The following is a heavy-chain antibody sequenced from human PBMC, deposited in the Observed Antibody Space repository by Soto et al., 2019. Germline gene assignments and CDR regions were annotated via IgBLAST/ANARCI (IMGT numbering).Heavy chain of an antibody. D-gene: IGHD2-2*01. CDR3: ATLYQLLPPYGMDV. CDR1: GGTFSSYA. J-gene: IGHJ6*02. CDR2: IIPIFGTA. Sequence: QVQLVQSGAEVKKPGSSVKVSCKASGGTFSSYAISWVRQAPGQGLEWMGGIIPIFGTANYAQKFQGRVTITADEXXSTAYMELSSLRPEDTAVYYCATLYQLLPPYGMDVWGQGTTVTVSS. V-gene: IGHV1-69*12.